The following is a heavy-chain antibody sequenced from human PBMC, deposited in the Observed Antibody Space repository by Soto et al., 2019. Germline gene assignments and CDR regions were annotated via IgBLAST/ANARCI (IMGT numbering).Heavy chain of an antibody. CDR1: GGSISSYY. D-gene: IGHD3-10*01. CDR2: IYYSGTT. CDR3: AREAYYGSGATVVGY. Sequence: SETLSLTCTVSGGSISSYYWSCIRQPPGKGLEWIGYIYYSGTTSYNPSLNSRVTISVDTSKNQFSLKLNSVTAADTAVYYCAREAYYGSGATVVGYWGQGTLVTVSS. V-gene: IGHV4-59*01. J-gene: IGHJ4*02.